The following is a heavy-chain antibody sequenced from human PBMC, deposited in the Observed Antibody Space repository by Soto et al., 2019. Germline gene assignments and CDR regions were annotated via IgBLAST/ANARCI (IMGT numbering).Heavy chain of an antibody. J-gene: IGHJ5*02. Sequence: SVTLSLTCNVSGGSISGDYYWTWNRQSPEKGLEWIGYIYYSGSSYSNPALQSRLSMSLDTSKNQFSLKLSSVTAADTAVYYCARHMRPPTYDYEWFDPWGQGTLVTVSS. V-gene: IGHV4-30-4*02. CDR1: GGSISGDYY. CDR2: IYYSGSS. D-gene: IGHD3-22*01. CDR3: ARHMRPPTYDYEWFDP.